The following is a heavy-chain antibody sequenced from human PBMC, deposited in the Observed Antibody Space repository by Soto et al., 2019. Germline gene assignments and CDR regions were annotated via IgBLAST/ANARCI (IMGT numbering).Heavy chain of an antibody. J-gene: IGHJ5*02. CDR3: TRHGSGDYFLFDP. Sequence: EVQLVESGGGLVQPGGSLRLSCAASGFTFSSFWMHWVRQAPGKGLEWVSRASPDGTSTSYADSVKGRFTISRDNAKNTLIMQMNSLRAEDTAVYYCTRHGSGDYFLFDPWGQGTLVIVSS. D-gene: IGHD4-17*01. V-gene: IGHV3-74*01. CDR1: GFTFSSFW. CDR2: ASPDGTST.